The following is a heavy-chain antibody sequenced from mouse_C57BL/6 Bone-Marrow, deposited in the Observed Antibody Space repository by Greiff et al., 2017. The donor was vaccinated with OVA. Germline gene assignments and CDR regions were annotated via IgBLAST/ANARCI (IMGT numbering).Heavy chain of an antibody. D-gene: IGHD1-1*02. J-gene: IGHJ3*01. CDR2: IWGVGST. V-gene: IGHV2-6*01. CDR1: GFSLTSYG. CDR3: ASVYMATTWFAY. Sequence: VQLQESGPGLVAPSQSLSITCTVSGFSLTSYGVDWVRQSPGKGLEWLGVIWGVGSTNYNSALKSRLSISKDNSKSQVFLKMNSLQTDDTAMYYCASVYMATTWFAYWGQGTLVTVSA.